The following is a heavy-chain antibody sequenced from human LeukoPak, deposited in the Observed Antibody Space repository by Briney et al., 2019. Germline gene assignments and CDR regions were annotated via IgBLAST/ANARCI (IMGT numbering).Heavy chain of an antibody. CDR3: ARDRYDILTGYPTTPNY. CDR2: ISAYNGNT. Sequence: ASVKVSCKASGYTFTSYGISWVRQAPGQGLEWMGWISAYNGNTNYAQKLQGRVTMTTDTSTSTAYMELRSLRSDDTAVYYCARDRYDILTGYPTTPNYWGQGTLVTVSS. CDR1: GYTFTSYG. D-gene: IGHD3-9*01. J-gene: IGHJ4*02. V-gene: IGHV1-18*01.